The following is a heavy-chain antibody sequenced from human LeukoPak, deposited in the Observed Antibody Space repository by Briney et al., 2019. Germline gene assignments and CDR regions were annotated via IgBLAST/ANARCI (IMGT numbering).Heavy chain of an antibody. J-gene: IGHJ4*02. Sequence: GASVKVSCKASGYTFSSHGYTWVRQAPGQGLEWMGWISAYNGNTDYAQKFQGRVTMTTDTSKSTAYMELRSLRSDDTAVYFCARAYYHDTSSYQGFDFWGQGTLVTVSS. D-gene: IGHD3-22*01. CDR2: ISAYNGNT. V-gene: IGHV1-18*01. CDR3: ARAYYHDTSSYQGFDF. CDR1: GYTFSSHG.